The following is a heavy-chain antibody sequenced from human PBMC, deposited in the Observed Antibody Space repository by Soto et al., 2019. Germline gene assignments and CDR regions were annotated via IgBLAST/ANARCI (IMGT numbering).Heavy chain of an antibody. CDR1: GGSFSGYY. Sequence: SETLSLTCAVYGGSFSGYYWGWIRQPPGKGLEWIGEINHSGSTNYNPSLKSRVTISVDTAKNQFSLKLSSVTAADTAVYYCARSVASSGRYGGYYFASWGQANLVTVSS. D-gene: IGHD6-19*01. J-gene: IGHJ4*02. V-gene: IGHV4-34*01. CDR2: INHSGST. CDR3: ARSVASSGRYGGYYFAS.